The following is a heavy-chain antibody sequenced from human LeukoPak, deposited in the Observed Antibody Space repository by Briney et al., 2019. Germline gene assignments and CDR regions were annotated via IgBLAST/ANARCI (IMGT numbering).Heavy chain of an antibody. D-gene: IGHD3-10*02. J-gene: IGHJ4*02. CDR1: GFTFSSYA. CDR2: ISYDGSNK. V-gene: IGHV3-30-3*01. Sequence: PGGSLRLSCAASGFTFSSYAMHWVRQAPGKGLERVAVISYDGSNKYYADSVKGRFTISRDNSKNTLYLQMNSLRAEDTAVYYCARDGQLFGEFFFYYWGQGTLVTVSS. CDR3: ARDGQLFGEFFFYY.